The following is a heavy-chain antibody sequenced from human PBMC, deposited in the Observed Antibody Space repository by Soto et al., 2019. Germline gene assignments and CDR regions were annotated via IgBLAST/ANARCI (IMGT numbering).Heavy chain of an antibody. Sequence: QVQLQESGPGLVKPSQTLSLTCTVSGGSITSDYSCWSWIRQPPGEGLEWIGHIFDSGTTYTNPSLTSQVAISLDTSKPHSSPAPTSVTAADTAVYYWARGPSGDEVHYWGQGALVTVSS. D-gene: IGHD7-27*01. CDR2: IFDSGTT. CDR1: GGSITSDYSC. V-gene: IGHV4-30-4*01. J-gene: IGHJ4*01. CDR3: ARGPSGDEVHY.